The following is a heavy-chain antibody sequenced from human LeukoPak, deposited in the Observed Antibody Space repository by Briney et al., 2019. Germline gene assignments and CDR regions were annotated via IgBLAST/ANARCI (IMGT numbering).Heavy chain of an antibody. CDR1: GFTFSSYA. V-gene: IGHV3-30*14. CDR3: ARGYNSRAGTTDCCPLDY. CDR2: ISYDGSNK. D-gene: IGHD2-21*02. J-gene: IGHJ4*02. Sequence: PGRSLRLSCAASGFTFSSYAMHWVRQAPGKGLEWVAVISYDGSNKYYADSVKGRFTISRDNSKNTLYLQMNSLRVEDTAVYYCARGYNSRAGTTDCCPLDYWGQGTLVTVSS.